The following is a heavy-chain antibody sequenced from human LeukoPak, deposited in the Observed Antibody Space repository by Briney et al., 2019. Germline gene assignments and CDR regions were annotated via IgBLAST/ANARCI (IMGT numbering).Heavy chain of an antibody. CDR3: ARVIIISVARWFDP. CDR2: IYSGGNT. Sequence: GSLRLSCAASGFTVSSNYMSWVRQAPGKGLEWVSVIYSGGNTYYADSVKGKFTISRDNSKNTLYLQMNSLRAEDTAVYYCARVIIISVARWFDPWGQGTLVTVSS. V-gene: IGHV3-66*01. J-gene: IGHJ5*02. D-gene: IGHD3-16*02. CDR1: GFTVSSNY.